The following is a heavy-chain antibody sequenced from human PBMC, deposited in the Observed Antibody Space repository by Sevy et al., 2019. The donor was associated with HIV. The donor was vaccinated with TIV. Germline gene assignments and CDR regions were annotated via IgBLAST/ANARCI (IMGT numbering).Heavy chain of an antibody. J-gene: IGHJ6*02. D-gene: IGHD3-9*01. Sequence: GGSLRLSCAVSGLTLSSCGMHWVRQAPGKGLEWVAVISYDGSNKYYAESVKGRFTISRDKSKNTLYLQMNSLRAEDTAVYYCAKDFTGFYGMDVWGQRTTVTASS. CDR2: ISYDGSNK. CDR1: GLTLSSCG. CDR3: AKDFTGFYGMDV. V-gene: IGHV3-30*18.